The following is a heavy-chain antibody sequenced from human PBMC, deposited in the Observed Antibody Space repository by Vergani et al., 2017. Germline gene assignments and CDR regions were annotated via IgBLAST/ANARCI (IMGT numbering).Heavy chain of an antibody. CDR1: GGTFSSST. V-gene: IGHV1-69*08. CDR3: ARDLRYSGYDDLDY. J-gene: IGHJ4*02. D-gene: IGHD5-12*01. CDR2: IIPILGIA. Sequence: QVQLVQSGAEVKKPGSSVKVSCKASGGTFSSSTISWVRQAPGQGLEWMGRIIPILGIANYAQKFQGRVTITADKSTSTAYMELSSLRSEDTAVYYCARDLRYSGYDDLDYWGQGTLVTVSS.